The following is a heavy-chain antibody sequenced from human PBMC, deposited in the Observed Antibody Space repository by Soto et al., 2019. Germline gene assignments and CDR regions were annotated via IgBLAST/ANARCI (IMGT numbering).Heavy chain of an antibody. CDR1: GFTFSSYS. CDR2: ISSSSSYI. CDR3: ATVCSGGSCYSGGGFDY. D-gene: IGHD2-15*01. Sequence: EVQLVESGGGLVKPGGSLRLSCAASGFTFSSYSMNWVRQAPGKGLEWVSSISSSSSYIYYADSVKGRFTISRDNAKNTLYLQMKSLRAEDRAVYYCATVCSGGSCYSGGGFDYWGQGTLVTVSS. V-gene: IGHV3-21*04. J-gene: IGHJ4*02.